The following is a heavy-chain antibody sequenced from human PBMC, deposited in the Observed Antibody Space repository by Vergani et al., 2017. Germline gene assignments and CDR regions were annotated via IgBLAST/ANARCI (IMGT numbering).Heavy chain of an antibody. Sequence: EVQLLESGGDLVQPGGSLRLSCAASGFTFSSYSMNWVRQAPGKGLEWVSSISSRSTYTYYADSMKGRFTISRDNAKNSLYLQMNSLRAEDTAVYYCARGVTLVAAAIQKYYYMDVWGKGTTVTVSS. D-gene: IGHD2-2*02. J-gene: IGHJ6*03. CDR1: GFTFSSYS. CDR3: ARGVTLVAAAIQKYYYMDV. CDR2: ISSRSTYT. V-gene: IGHV3-21*01.